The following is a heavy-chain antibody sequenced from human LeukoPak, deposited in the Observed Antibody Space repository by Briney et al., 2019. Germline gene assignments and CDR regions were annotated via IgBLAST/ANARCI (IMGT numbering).Heavy chain of an antibody. J-gene: IGHJ6*02. CDR3: AKDLGAIVVGIPYALTYYYYGMDV. CDR2: ISGSGGST. CDR1: GFTFSSYA. Sequence: GGSLRLSCAASGFTFSSYAMSWVRQAPGRGLEWVSAISGSGGSTYYADSVKGRFTISRDNSKNTLYLQMNSLRAEDTAVYYCAKDLGAIVVGIPYALTYYYYGMDVWGQGTTVTVSS. V-gene: IGHV3-23*01. D-gene: IGHD3-22*01.